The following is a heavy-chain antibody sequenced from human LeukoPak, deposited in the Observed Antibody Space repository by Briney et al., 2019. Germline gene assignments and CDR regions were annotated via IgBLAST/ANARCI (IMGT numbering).Heavy chain of an antibody. CDR1: GFTFSSYS. CDR3: ARVGGYDPYDAFDI. J-gene: IGHJ3*02. V-gene: IGHV3-21*01. CDR2: ISSSSSYI. Sequence: PGGSLRLSCAASGFTFSSYSMNWVRQAPGKGLEWVSSISSSSSYIYYADSVKGRFTISRDNAKNSLYLQMNSLRAEDTAVYYCARVGGYDPYDAFDIWGQGTMVTVSS. D-gene: IGHD5-12*01.